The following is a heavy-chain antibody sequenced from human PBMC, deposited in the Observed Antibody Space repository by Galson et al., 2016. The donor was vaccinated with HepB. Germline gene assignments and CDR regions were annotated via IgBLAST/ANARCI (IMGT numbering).Heavy chain of an antibody. V-gene: IGHV3-48*04. D-gene: IGHD1-26*01. CDR3: ARDRTYRGSYLDAFDI. CDR1: GFSFSRHS. J-gene: IGHJ3*02. Sequence: SLRLSCAASGFSFSRHSMNWVRQAPGKGLEWVSYISSSGSTIKDADSVKGRFTISRDNAKNSLYLQMNSLRAEDTALYYCARDRTYRGSYLDAFDIWGQGTMVTVSP. CDR2: ISSSGSTI.